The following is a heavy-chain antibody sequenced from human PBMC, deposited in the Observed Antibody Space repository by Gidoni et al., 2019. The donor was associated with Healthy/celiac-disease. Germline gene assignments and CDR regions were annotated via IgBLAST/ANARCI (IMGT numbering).Heavy chain of an antibody. V-gene: IGHV3-21*01. Sequence: EVQLVESGGGLVKPGGSLRLSCAASGFTFGSYSMNWVRQAPGKGLEWVSSISSSSSYIYYADSVKGRFTISRDNAKNSLYLQMNSLRAEDTAVYYCARSFVVMPYDYGMDVWGKGTTVTVSS. J-gene: IGHJ6*04. CDR1: GFTFGSYS. CDR3: ARSFVVMPYDYGMDV. D-gene: IGHD3-16*01. CDR2: ISSSSSYI.